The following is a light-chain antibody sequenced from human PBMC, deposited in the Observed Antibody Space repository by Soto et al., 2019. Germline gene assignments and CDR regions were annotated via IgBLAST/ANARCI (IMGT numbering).Light chain of an antibody. CDR2: DVS. CDR1: SSDVGGYNY. J-gene: IGLJ1*01. Sequence: QSVLTQPRSVSGSPVQSVTISCTGTSSDVGGYNYVSWYQQHPGKAPKLMIYDVSERPSGVPDRFSGSKSGDTASLTISGLQAEDEADYYCCSYAGSYTFVFGTGTKVTVL. CDR3: CSYAGSYTFV. V-gene: IGLV2-11*01.